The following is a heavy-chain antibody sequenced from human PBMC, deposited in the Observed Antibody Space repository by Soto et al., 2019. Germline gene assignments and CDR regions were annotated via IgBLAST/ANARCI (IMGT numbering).Heavy chain of an antibody. CDR3: ARLVGYCSSTSCLIDY. D-gene: IGHD2-2*01. J-gene: IGHJ4*02. Sequence: PSETLSLTCTVSGGSISSSSYYWGWIRQPPGKGLEWIGSIYYSGSTYYNPSLKSRVTISVDTSKNQFSLKLSSVTAADTAVYYCARLVGYCSSTSCLIDYWGQGTLVTVSS. CDR2: IYYSGST. CDR1: GGSISSSSYY. V-gene: IGHV4-39*01.